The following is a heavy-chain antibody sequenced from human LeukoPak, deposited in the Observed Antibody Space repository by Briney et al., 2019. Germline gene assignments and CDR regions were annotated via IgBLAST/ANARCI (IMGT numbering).Heavy chain of an antibody. J-gene: IGHJ4*02. V-gene: IGHV3-23*01. D-gene: IGHD1-1*01. CDR3: AKTGPYYFDD. CDR2: IGTGVNNV. CDR1: GFTFSSSG. Sequence: GASLRLSCAASGFTFSSSGLGWVRHAPGKGLECVSAIGTGVNNVYYADSVKGRFTISRDKSKNTLYLQMNSLRAEDTAVYYCAKTGPYYFDDWGQGILVTVSS.